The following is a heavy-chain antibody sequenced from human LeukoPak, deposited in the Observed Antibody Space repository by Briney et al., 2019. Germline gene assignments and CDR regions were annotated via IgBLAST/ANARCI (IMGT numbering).Heavy chain of an antibody. V-gene: IGHV4-34*01. D-gene: IGHD3-16*01. CDR1: GGSFSGYY. CDR3: ARDPAKEGGHDY. Sequence: SETLSLTCAVYGGSFSGYYWSWIRQPPGKGLEWIGEINHSGSTNYNPSLKSRVTISVDTSKNQFSLKLSSVTAADTAVYYCARDPAKEGGHDYWGQGTLVTVSS. J-gene: IGHJ4*02. CDR2: INHSGST.